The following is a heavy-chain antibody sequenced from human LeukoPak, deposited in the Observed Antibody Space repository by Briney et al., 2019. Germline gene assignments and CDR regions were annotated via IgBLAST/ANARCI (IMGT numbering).Heavy chain of an antibody. J-gene: IGHJ4*02. Sequence: SETLSLTCAVSGYSISSGYYWGWIRQPPGKGPEWIGSIYHSGSTYYNPSLKSRVTISIDTSKNQFSLKLSSVTAADTAVYYCARLDCSSTSCYSGYWGQGTLVTVSS. CDR2: IYHSGST. CDR1: GYSISSGYY. V-gene: IGHV4-38-2*01. D-gene: IGHD2-2*02. CDR3: ARLDCSSTSCYSGY.